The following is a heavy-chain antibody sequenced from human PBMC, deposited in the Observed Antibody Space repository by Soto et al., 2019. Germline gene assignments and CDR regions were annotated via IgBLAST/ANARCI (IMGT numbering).Heavy chain of an antibody. Sequence: SETLSLTCAVYGGSFSGYYWSWIRQPPGKGLEWIGEINHSGSTNYNPSLKSRVTISVDTSKNQFSLKLSSVTAADTAVYYCARGRPPDILNALYYYYYYGMDVWGQGTTVTVSS. J-gene: IGHJ6*02. CDR1: GGSFSGYY. CDR2: INHSGST. CDR3: ARGRPPDILNALYYYYYYGMDV. D-gene: IGHD3-9*01. V-gene: IGHV4-34*01.